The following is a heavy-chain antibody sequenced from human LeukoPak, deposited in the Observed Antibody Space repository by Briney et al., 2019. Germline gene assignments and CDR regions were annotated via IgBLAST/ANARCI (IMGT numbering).Heavy chain of an antibody. CDR3: ARTQKYYDLWSGMN. CDR2: ISSSGSAD. V-gene: IGHV3-11*04. J-gene: IGHJ4*02. CDR1: GFTFSDYY. D-gene: IGHD3-3*01. Sequence: GGSLRLSWAATGFTFSDYYMSWLRQAPGKGLEWISYISSSGSADYYADSVQGRFTVSRDNAKSSLYLQMNSLRAEDTAVYYCARTQKYYDLWSGMNWGQGTLVTVSS.